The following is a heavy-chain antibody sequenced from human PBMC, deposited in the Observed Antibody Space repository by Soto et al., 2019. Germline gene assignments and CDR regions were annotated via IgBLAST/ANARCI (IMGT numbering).Heavy chain of an antibody. J-gene: IGHJ5*02. D-gene: IGHD3-3*01. CDR3: ATGGLFSS. CDR1: GGYFSANY. V-gene: IGHV4-34*02. CDR2: INHSGYT. Sequence: QVRLQQWGAGLLKPSQTLSLTCGISGGYFSANYWSGIRQAPGKGPEWLGEINHSGYTDYNPSLQSPVTISADTTKNQFSLNLSAVTAADTAVYYCATGGLFSSWGQGTLVTVSS.